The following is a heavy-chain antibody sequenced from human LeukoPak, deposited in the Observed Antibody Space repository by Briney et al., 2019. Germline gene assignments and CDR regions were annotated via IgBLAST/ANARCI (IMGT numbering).Heavy chain of an antibody. V-gene: IGHV1-3*01. Sequence: ASVKVSCKASGYTFTSYAMHWVRQAPGQRLEWMGWINAGNGNTKYSQKFQGRVTITRDTSASTAYMELSSLRSEDTAVYYCARGRWLQFDLDYWGQGTLVTASS. J-gene: IGHJ4*02. CDR2: INAGNGNT. CDR3: ARGRWLQFDLDY. CDR1: GYTFTSYA. D-gene: IGHD5-24*01.